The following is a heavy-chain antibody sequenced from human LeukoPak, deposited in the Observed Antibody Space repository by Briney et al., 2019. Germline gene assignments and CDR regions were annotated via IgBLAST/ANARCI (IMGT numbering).Heavy chain of an antibody. J-gene: IGHJ5*02. CDR1: GQTVTTYW. Sequence: GESLKISCKGAGQTVTTYWIAWVRQTPGKGLEWMGIIYPGDSDTRYSPSFQGQVTISADKSTSTAYLQWSSLKASDTAIYYCARHVSIAVAYNWLDPWGQGTLVTVS. CDR3: ARHVSIAVAYNWLDP. CDR2: IYPGDSDT. V-gene: IGHV5-51*01. D-gene: IGHD6-19*01.